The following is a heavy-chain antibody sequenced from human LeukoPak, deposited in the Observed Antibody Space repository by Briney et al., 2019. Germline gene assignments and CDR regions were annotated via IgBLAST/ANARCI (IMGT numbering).Heavy chain of an antibody. CDR3: ARREDTAMVLDY. V-gene: IGHV4-39*01. CDR2: IYYSGST. CDR1: GGSISSGSYY. D-gene: IGHD5-18*01. J-gene: IGHJ4*02. Sequence: SETLSLTCTVSGGSISSGSYYWSWIRQPAGKGLEWIGSIYYSGSTYYNPSLKSRVTISVDTSKNQFFLKLSSVTAADTAVYYCARREDTAMVLDYWGQGTLVTVSS.